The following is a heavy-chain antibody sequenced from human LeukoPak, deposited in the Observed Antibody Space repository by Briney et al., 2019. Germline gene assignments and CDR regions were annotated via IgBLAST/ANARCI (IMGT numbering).Heavy chain of an antibody. CDR1: GGSFSGYY. D-gene: IGHD2-15*01. CDR2: INHSGST. Sequence: SETLSLTCAVYGGSFSGYYRSWIRQPPGKGLEWIGEINHSGSTNYNPSLKSRVTISVDTSKNQFSLKLSSVTAADTAVYYCARVLSDIVVVVAIFDYWGQGTLVTVSS. J-gene: IGHJ4*02. V-gene: IGHV4-34*01. CDR3: ARVLSDIVVVVAIFDY.